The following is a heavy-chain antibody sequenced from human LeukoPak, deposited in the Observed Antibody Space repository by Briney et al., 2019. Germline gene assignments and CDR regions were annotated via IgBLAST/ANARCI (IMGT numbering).Heavy chain of an antibody. Sequence: QPGGSLRLSCAASGFTFSSYAMSWVRQAPGKGLEWVSAISGSGGSTYYADSVKGRFTISIDNSKNTLYLQMNSLRAEDTAVYYCAKGLTIFGVVRDAFDIWGQGTMVTVSS. CDR2: ISGSGGST. V-gene: IGHV3-23*01. CDR1: GFTFSSYA. J-gene: IGHJ3*02. CDR3: AKGLTIFGVVRDAFDI. D-gene: IGHD3-3*01.